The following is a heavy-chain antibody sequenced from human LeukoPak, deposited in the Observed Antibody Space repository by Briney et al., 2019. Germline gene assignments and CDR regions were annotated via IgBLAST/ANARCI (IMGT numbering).Heavy chain of an antibody. V-gene: IGHV4-34*01. J-gene: IGHJ4*02. CDR1: GVSFRAHY. CDR2: TNPGGQT. D-gene: IGHD2-2*02. CDR3: ARIRCGHSDEICYNY. Sequence: SETLSLTCAVHGVSFRAHYWSWIRQSPGKGLEWIGETNPGGQTNYNPSLKSRVTISVGPSENRFSLRLPSVTAADTAVYFCARIRCGHSDEICYNYWGRGTLVTVSS.